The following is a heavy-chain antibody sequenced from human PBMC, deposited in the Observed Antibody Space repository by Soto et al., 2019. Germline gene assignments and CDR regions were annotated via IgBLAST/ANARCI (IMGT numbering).Heavy chain of an antibody. CDR2: ISSSGSTI. J-gene: IGHJ6*02. CDR1: GFTFSSYE. D-gene: IGHD5-18*01. Sequence: GGSLRLSCAASGFTFSSYEMNWVRQAPGKGLEWVSYISSSGSTIYYADSVKGRFTISRDNAKNSLYLQMNSLRAEDTAVYYCARVGDRARTDVRGQGTTVTVSS. V-gene: IGHV3-48*03. CDR3: ARVGDRARTDV.